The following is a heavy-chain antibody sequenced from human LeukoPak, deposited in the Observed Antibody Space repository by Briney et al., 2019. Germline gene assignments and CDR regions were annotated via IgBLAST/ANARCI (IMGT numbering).Heavy chain of an antibody. J-gene: IGHJ3*02. V-gene: IGHV3-30*04. Sequence: GGSLRLSCALSGLTFSSYAMHWVRQAPGKGLEGREVITYDGRNKHYADSVKGRFTISRDNSKNTLYLQMNSLRAEDTAVYYCAREENAFDIWGQGTMVTVSS. CDR2: ITYDGRNK. CDR3: AREENAFDI. CDR1: GLTFSSYA.